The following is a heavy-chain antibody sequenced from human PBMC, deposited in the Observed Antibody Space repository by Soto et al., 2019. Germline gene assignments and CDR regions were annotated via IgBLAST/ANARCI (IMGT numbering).Heavy chain of an antibody. V-gene: IGHV4-4*02. CDR1: GGSISSSNW. D-gene: IGHD6-13*01. Sequence: QVQLQESGPGLVKPSGTLSLTCAVSGGSISSSNWWSWVRQPPGKGLEWIGEIYHSRSTNYNPSLKSRVTISLDKSKHQSSLKLSSVTAADTAVYYCARAPHPLQQQLVRDWGQGTLVTVSS. CDR3: ARAPHPLQQQLVRD. J-gene: IGHJ4*02. CDR2: IYHSRST.